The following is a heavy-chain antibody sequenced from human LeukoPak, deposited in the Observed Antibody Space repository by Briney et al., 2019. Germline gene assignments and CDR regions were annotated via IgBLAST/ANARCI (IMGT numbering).Heavy chain of an antibody. Sequence: SETLSLTCTVSGGSISSYYWSWIRQPPGKGLEWIGYIYYSGSTNYNTSLKSRVTISVDTSKNQFSLKLSSVTAADTAVYYCARLGHTSYYYYYYYMDVWGKGTTVTVSS. V-gene: IGHV4-59*01. CDR1: GGSISSYY. CDR3: ARLGHTSYYYYYYYMDV. J-gene: IGHJ6*03. CDR2: IYYSGST.